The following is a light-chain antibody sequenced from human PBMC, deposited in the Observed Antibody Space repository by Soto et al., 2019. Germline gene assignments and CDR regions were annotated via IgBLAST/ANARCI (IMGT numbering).Light chain of an antibody. Sequence: DIQMAQSPSTLSASVGDRVTITCRASQSVNSWLAWYQQKPGKAPKLLIYKASSLESGVPSRFSGSGSGTDFTLTISSLQPGDFATYYCQQYDSYPCTFGQGTKLEIK. CDR3: QQYDSYPCT. CDR1: QSVNSW. J-gene: IGKJ2*02. V-gene: IGKV1-5*03. CDR2: KAS.